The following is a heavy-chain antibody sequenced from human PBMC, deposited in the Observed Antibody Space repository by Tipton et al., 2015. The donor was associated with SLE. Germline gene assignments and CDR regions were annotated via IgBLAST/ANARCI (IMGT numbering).Heavy chain of an antibody. J-gene: IGHJ4*02. D-gene: IGHD1-14*01. CDR2: ISQDGSEK. Sequence: SLRLSCAGSGFTFSSFWINWVRQAPGKGLEWVALISQDGSEKHYVDSLEGRFSISRDNDKKSVFLEVQSLTVEDTAVYYCAGGAGWSHDYWGQGTLVIVSS. CDR3: AGGAGWSHDY. CDR1: GFTFSSFW. V-gene: IGHV3-7*01.